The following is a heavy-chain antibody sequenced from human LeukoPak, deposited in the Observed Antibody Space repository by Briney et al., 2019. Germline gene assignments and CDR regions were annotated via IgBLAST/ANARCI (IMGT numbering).Heavy chain of an antibody. V-gene: IGHV3-7*01. CDR1: GFTFSSYA. CDR3: ARVRTGGYYFDY. Sequence: GGSLRLSCAASGFTFSSYAMSWVRQAPGKGLEWVANIKQDGSEKYYVDSMKGRFTISRDNTKNSLYLQMNSLRAEDTAVYYCARVRTGGYYFDYWGQGILVTVSS. D-gene: IGHD1-14*01. CDR2: IKQDGSEK. J-gene: IGHJ4*02.